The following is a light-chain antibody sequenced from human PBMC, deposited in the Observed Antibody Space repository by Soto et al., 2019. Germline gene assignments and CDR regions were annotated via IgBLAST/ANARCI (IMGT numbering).Light chain of an antibody. J-gene: IGKJ1*01. V-gene: IGKV3-20*01. CDR3: QQYGSSPRT. Sequence: EIVLTQSPGTLSLSPGERATLSCRASQSVSSSYLARYQQKPGQAPRLLIYGASSRATAIPDRFSGSGSGTDFTLTISRLEPEDFAVYYCQQYGSSPRTFGQGTKVEIK. CDR1: QSVSSSY. CDR2: GAS.